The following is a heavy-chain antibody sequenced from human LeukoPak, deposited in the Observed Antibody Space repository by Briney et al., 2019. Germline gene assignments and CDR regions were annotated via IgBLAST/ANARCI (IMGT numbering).Heavy chain of an antibody. D-gene: IGHD6-19*01. CDR1: GFTFSSYE. CDR2: ISSSGSSI. J-gene: IGHJ4*02. V-gene: IGHV3-48*03. Sequence: GGSLRLSCAASGFTFSSYEMNWVRQAPGKGLEWVSYISSSGSSIYYADSVKGRFTISRDNAKNSLYLQMNSLRAEETAVYYCARGMAGRVYFDYWGQGTLVTVSS. CDR3: ARGMAGRVYFDY.